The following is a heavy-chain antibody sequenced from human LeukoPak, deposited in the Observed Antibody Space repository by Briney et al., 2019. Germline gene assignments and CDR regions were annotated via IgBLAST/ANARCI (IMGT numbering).Heavy chain of an antibody. CDR1: GFTFTNSW. D-gene: IGHD1-26*01. CDR2: IKKDGRTK. Sequence: AGGSLRLSCAASGFTFTNSWMAWVRQAPGKGREWVANIKKDGRTKQYVDSLKGRFTISRDNPKNSLYLQMNSLRTDDTAVYYCARDTDGSLDYWGQGILVTVAS. V-gene: IGHV3-7*01. J-gene: IGHJ4*02. CDR3: ARDTDGSLDY.